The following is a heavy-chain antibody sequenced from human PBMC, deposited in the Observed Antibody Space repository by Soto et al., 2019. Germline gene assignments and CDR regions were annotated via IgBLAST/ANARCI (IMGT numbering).Heavy chain of an antibody. D-gene: IGHD6-6*01. CDR1: GGSFSCYY. Sequence: SETLSLTCAVYGGSFSCYYWSWIRQPPGKGLEWSGEINHSGSTNYNPSLKSRVTISVDTSKNQFSLKLSSVTAADTAVYYCAKVGMAARRSYYYGMDVWGQGTTVTVSS. CDR3: AKVGMAARRSYYYGMDV. J-gene: IGHJ6*02. V-gene: IGHV4-34*01. CDR2: INHSGST.